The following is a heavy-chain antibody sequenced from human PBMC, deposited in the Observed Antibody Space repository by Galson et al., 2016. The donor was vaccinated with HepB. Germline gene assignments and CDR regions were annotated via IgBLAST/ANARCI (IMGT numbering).Heavy chain of an antibody. D-gene: IGHD3-3*01. CDR3: VIDADFGVAYGMDV. V-gene: IGHV3-53*01. J-gene: IGHJ6*02. CDR2: ISGRDIT. Sequence: SLRLSCAASGFIASNNHMTWVRQGPGKGLEWVSLISGRDITFYADPVKGRFTTSRDNSKNTVFLQMNSLRVEDAAVYYCVIDADFGVAYGMDVWGQGTTVTVSS. CDR1: GFIASNNH.